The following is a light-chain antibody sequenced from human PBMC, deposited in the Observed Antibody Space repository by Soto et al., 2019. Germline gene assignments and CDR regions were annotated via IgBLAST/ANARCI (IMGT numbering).Light chain of an antibody. CDR2: GAS. CDR3: QQYDNCPWT. J-gene: IGKJ1*01. Sequence: EIVMTQSPATLSVSPGGRATLSCRASQSISNTLAWSQQKPGQAPRLLIYGASRRATGFPARFSGSGAGTDFTLTISSLLSGDFAVYYCQQYDNCPWTFAEGTKVEI. CDR1: QSISNT. V-gene: IGKV3-15*01.